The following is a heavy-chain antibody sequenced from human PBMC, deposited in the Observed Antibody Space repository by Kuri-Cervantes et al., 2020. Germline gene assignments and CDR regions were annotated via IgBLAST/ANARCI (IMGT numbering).Heavy chain of an antibody. V-gene: IGHV3-74*01. D-gene: IGHD6-6*01. J-gene: IGHJ6*03. CDR2: INSDGSST. Sequence: GESLKISCAASGFTFSSYWMHWVRQAPGKGLVWVSRINSDGSSTSYADSVKGRFTISRDNAKNTLYLQMHSLRAEDTALYYCAKDHSSSGYYYYYMDVWGKGTTVTVSS. CDR1: GFTFSSYW. CDR3: AKDHSSSGYYYYYMDV.